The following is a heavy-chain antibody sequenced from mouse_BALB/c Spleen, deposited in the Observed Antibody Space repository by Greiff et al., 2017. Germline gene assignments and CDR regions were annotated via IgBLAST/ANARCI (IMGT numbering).Heavy chain of an antibody. D-gene: IGHD2-4*01. CDR1: GYTFTSYT. Sequence: QVQLQQSAAELARPGASVKMSCKASGYTFTSYTMHWVKQRPGQGLEWIGYINPSSGYTEYNQKFKDKTTLTADKSSSTAYMQLSSLTSEDSAVYYCARSSTMITWFAYWGQGTLVTVSA. V-gene: IGHV1-4*02. CDR3: ARSSTMITWFAY. J-gene: IGHJ3*01. CDR2: INPSSGYT.